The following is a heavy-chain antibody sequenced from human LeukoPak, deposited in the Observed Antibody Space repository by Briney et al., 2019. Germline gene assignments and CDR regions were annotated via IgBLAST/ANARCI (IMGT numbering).Heavy chain of an antibody. V-gene: IGHV3-7*01. D-gene: IGHD4-17*01. CDR1: GFTFAHCW. CDR3: ARIKAAVTIFDC. Sequence: GGSVRLSCIASGFTFAHCWVSGLRQARGKGLEWVASIKEGGNDKYYVDSVEGRFTISRDNTENALYVQIKSLRAEDAPVYYCARIKAAVTIFDCWGQGILVT. CDR2: IKEGGNDK. J-gene: IGHJ1*01.